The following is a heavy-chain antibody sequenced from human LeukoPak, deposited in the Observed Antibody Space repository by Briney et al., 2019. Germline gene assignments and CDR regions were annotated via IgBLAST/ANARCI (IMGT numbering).Heavy chain of an antibody. D-gene: IGHD6-19*01. CDR2: INPNSGGT. J-gene: IGHJ4*02. Sequence: ASVKVYCKASGYTFTGYYMHWVRQAPGQGLEWMGWINPNSGGTNYAQKFQGRVTMTRDTSISTAYMELSRLRSDDTAVYYCARGRGAQYSSGWYIDYFDYWGQGTLVTVSS. V-gene: IGHV1-2*02. CDR1: GYTFTGYY. CDR3: ARGRGAQYSSGWYIDYFDY.